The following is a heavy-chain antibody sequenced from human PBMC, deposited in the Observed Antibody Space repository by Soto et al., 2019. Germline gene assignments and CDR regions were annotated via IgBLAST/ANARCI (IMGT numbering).Heavy chain of an antibody. CDR3: ARHGPSNYDFWSGYSVTPHFDY. CDR2: IYYSGST. CDR1: GGSISSYY. V-gene: IGHV4-59*08. J-gene: IGHJ4*02. D-gene: IGHD3-3*01. Sequence: SETLFLTCTVSGGSISSYYWSWIRQPPGKGLEWIGYIYYSGSTNYNPSLKSRVTISVDTSKNQFSLKLSSVTAADTAVYYCARHGPSNYDFWSGYSVTPHFDYWGQGTLVTVSS.